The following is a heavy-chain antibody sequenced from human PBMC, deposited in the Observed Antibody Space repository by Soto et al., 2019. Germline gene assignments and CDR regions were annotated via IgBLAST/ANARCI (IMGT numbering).Heavy chain of an antibody. CDR1: GFTFSSYA. Sequence: GGSLRLSCAASGFTFSSYAMHWVRQAPGKGLEYVSAISSNGGSTYYANSVKGRFTISRDNSKNTLYLQMGSLRAEDMAVYYCARVGWVTGTRGAFDIWGQGTMVTVSS. CDR3: ARVGWVTGTRGAFDI. D-gene: IGHD1-20*01. CDR2: ISSNGGST. J-gene: IGHJ3*02. V-gene: IGHV3-64*01.